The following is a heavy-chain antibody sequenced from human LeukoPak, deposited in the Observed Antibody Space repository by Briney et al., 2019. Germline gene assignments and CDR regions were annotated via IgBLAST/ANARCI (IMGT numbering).Heavy chain of an antibody. V-gene: IGHV4-39*07. CDR3: ARECGYSYEAQTFDY. CDR2: IYYTGNT. D-gene: IGHD5-18*01. Sequence: PSETLSLTCTVSGDSISTSKSYWGWIRQPPLKGLEWIGSIYYTGNTYYNASLKSRVTISVDTSKNQFSLKLSSVTAADTAVYYCARECGYSYEAQTFDYWGQGTLVTVSS. CDR1: GDSISTSKSY. J-gene: IGHJ4*02.